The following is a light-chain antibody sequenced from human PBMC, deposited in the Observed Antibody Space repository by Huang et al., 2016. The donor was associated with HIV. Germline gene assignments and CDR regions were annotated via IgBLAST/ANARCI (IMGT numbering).Light chain of an antibody. CDR2: DAS. V-gene: IGKV3-15*01. J-gene: IGKJ2*01. CDR3: QQHYYSPYT. CDR1: QSVSGN. Sequence: ETVMTQSPDTLSVSPGERVTVSCRASQSVSGNLAWYQQKPGLPPRLLIYDASTGATGVPLRFSGSGSGTEFTLTISSLQSEDFAVYFCQQHYYSPYTFGQGTRLEIK.